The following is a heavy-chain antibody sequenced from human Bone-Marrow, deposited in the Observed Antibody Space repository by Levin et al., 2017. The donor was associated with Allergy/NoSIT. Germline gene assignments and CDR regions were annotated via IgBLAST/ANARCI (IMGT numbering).Heavy chain of an antibody. V-gene: IGHV3-11*01. Sequence: AGGSLRLSCEASGFTFRDYYMSWIRQAPGRGLEWVAYMRTSASATYYADSVKGRFTISRDNAKNSLYPQMNNLRGDDTAVYYCARTGYNSGFGFDPWGQGTLVTVSS. CDR3: ARTGYNSGFGFDP. CDR2: MRTSASAT. D-gene: IGHD5-12*01. CDR1: GFTFRDYY. J-gene: IGHJ5*02.